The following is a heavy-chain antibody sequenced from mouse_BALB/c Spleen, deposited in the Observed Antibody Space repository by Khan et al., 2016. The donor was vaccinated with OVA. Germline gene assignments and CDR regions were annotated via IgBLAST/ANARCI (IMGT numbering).Heavy chain of an antibody. Sequence: VQLKESGPGLVKPSQSLSLTCTVTGYSITSDYAWNWIRQFPGNKLEWMGYISSSGRTNYNPALKSRISITRDTSKNQFFLQLNSVTTEDTATYYCARDGSRDNYAIDYWGQGTSVTVSS. CDR3: ARDGSRDNYAIDY. J-gene: IGHJ4*01. D-gene: IGHD2-3*01. CDR2: ISSSGRT. V-gene: IGHV3-2*02. CDR1: GYSITSDYA.